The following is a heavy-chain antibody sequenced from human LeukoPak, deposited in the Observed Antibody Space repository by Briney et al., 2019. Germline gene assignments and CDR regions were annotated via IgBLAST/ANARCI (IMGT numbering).Heavy chain of an antibody. Sequence: GESLKISCKGSGDSFTSYWIAWVRQMPGKGLEWMGIIYPGDSDTRYSPSFQGQITILADKSISTAYLQWSSLKASDSAMYYCASKGLVQNTFDIWGQGTMVTVSS. CDR2: IYPGDSDT. V-gene: IGHV5-51*01. CDR1: GDSFTSYW. CDR3: ASKGLVQNTFDI. J-gene: IGHJ3*02. D-gene: IGHD6-19*01.